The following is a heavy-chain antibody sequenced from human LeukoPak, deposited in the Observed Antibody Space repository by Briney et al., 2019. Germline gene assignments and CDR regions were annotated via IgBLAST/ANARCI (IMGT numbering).Heavy chain of an antibody. CDR1: GGSISSSSYY. J-gene: IGHJ4*01. V-gene: IGHV4-39*01. CDR3: ARHHRGQGIVGALDY. Sequence: PETLSLTCTVSGGSISSSSYYWGWIRQPPGKGLEWIGSIYYSGSTYYSPSLKSRVTISVDTSKNQFSLKLSSVTAADTAVYYCARHHRGQGIVGALDYWGHGTLVTVSS. D-gene: IGHD1-26*01. CDR2: IYYSGST.